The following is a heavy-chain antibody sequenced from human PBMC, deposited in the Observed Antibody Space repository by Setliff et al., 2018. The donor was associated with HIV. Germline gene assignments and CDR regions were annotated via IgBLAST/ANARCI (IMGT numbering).Heavy chain of an antibody. CDR3: ARAPPYKWEPSQDY. Sequence: SETLSLTCAVSGYSISSGYYWGWIRQPPGKGPEWIGYIHNSGTTHYNPAFESRLIISLDMSNNRFSLNLASVTAADTAVYYCARAPPYKWEPSQDYWGQGTLVTVSS. J-gene: IGHJ4*02. CDR1: GYSISSGYY. V-gene: IGHV4-38-2*01. CDR2: IHNSGTT. D-gene: IGHD1-26*01.